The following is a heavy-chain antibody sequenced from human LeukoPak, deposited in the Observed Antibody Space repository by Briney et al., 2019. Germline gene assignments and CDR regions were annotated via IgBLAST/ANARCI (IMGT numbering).Heavy chain of an antibody. CDR3: ARELGYCSSTSCSNWFDP. V-gene: IGHV1-8*01. Sequence: ASVTVPCKASGYSFTRYDIIWVRQATAPGLEWMGWMNPNSGNTGYAQKFQGRVTMTRNTSISTAYMELSSLRPEDTAVYYCARELGYCSSTSCSNWFDPWGQGTLVTVSS. D-gene: IGHD2-2*01. CDR2: MNPNSGNT. CDR1: GYSFTRYD. J-gene: IGHJ5*02.